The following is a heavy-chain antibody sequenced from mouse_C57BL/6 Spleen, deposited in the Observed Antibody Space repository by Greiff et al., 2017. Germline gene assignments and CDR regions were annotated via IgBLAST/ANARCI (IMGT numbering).Heavy chain of an antibody. CDR1: GYTFTSYW. CDR3: ARGRTTVWYFDV. V-gene: IGHV1-69*01. J-gene: IGHJ1*03. Sequence: QVQLQQPGAELVMPGASVKLSCKASGYTFTSYWMHWVTQRPGQGLEWIGEIDPSDSYTNYNQKFKGKSTLTVDKSSSTAYMQLSSLTSEDSAVYYCARGRTTVWYFDVWGTGTTVTVSS. CDR2: IDPSDSYT. D-gene: IGHD1-1*01.